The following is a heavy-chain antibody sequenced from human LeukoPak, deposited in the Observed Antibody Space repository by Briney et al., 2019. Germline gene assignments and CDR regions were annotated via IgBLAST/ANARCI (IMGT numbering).Heavy chain of an antibody. Sequence: SETLSLTCAVYGESLNYYYWSWIRQSPGKGLEWIGDIFDGKTITHNPSLKSRVTISAATSSQQFSLNLRSVTAADTAVYFCASGAWATRLNSWDQGALVIVSS. CDR2: IFDGKTI. V-gene: IGHV4-34*12. CDR3: ASGAWATRLNS. CDR1: GESLNYYY. J-gene: IGHJ4*02. D-gene: IGHD5-24*01.